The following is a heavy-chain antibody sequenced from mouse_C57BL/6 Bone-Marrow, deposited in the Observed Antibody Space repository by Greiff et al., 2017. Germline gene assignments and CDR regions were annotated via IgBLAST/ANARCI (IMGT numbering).Heavy chain of an antibody. V-gene: IGHV1-75*01. CDR1: GYTFTDYY. J-gene: IGHJ1*03. D-gene: IGHD2-2*01. CDR2: IFPGSGST. CDR3: HLLWLRRGYFDV. Sequence: QVQLQQSGPELVQPGASVKISCKASGYTFTDYYINWVKQRPGQGLEWIGWIFPGSGSTYYNEKFKGKATLTVDKSSSTAYMLLSSLTSEDSAVYFCHLLWLRRGYFDVWGTGTTVTVSS.